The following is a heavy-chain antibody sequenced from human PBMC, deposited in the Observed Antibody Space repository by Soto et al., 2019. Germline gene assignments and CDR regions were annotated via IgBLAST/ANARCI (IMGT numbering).Heavy chain of an antibody. CDR1: GGSISSGGYY. CDR3: ALYITGTTPGDAFDM. CDR2: ISYSGST. J-gene: IGHJ3*02. V-gene: IGHV4-31*03. Sequence: SETLSLTCTVSGGSISSGGYYWSWIRQHPGKGLEWIGYISYSGSTYYNPSLKSRVTISVDTSKNQFSLKLISVTAADTAVYYCALYITGTTPGDAFDMWGQATMVTVSS. D-gene: IGHD1-20*01.